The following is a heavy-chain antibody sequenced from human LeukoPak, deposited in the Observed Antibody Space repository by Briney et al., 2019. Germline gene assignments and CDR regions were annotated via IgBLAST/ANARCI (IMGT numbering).Heavy chain of an antibody. J-gene: IGHJ4*02. D-gene: IGHD1-1*01. Sequence: GESLKISCKGSGYSFTSYWIGWVRQMPGKGLEWMGIIYPGDSDTRYSPSFQGQVTISADKSISTAYLQWGSLKASDTAVYYCARPGIEGLTTFDYWGQGTLVTVSS. V-gene: IGHV5-51*01. CDR1: GYSFTSYW. CDR3: ARPGIEGLTTFDY. CDR2: IYPGDSDT.